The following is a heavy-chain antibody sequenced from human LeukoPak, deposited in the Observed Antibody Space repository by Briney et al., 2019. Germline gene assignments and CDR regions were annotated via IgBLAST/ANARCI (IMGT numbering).Heavy chain of an antibody. V-gene: IGHV4-59*08. CDR3: AGKYYYDSSAYFYVDW. CDR2: IYYSGST. CDR1: GGSVSSYY. Sequence: SETLSLTCTVSGGSVSSYYWSWIRQPPGKGLEWIGYIYYSGSTNYNPSLKSRVTISVDTSKNQFSLKLRSVTAADTAVYYCAGKYYYDSSAYFYVDWWGQGTLVTVSS. D-gene: IGHD3-22*01. J-gene: IGHJ4*02.